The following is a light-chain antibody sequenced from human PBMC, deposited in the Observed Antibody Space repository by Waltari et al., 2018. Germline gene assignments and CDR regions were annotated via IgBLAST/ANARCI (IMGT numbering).Light chain of an antibody. CDR1: SPNIGSNY. CDR3: AAWDDSLSGLV. V-gene: IGLV1-47*01. Sequence: QSVLTQPPSASATPGQKVTISCNGSSPNIGSNYVYWYQQFPGTAPKLLIFKNNQRPSGVPDRFSDSKSGTSASLAINGLRSEDEADYYCAAWDDSLSGLVLGGGTKVTVL. J-gene: IGLJ3*02. CDR2: KNN.